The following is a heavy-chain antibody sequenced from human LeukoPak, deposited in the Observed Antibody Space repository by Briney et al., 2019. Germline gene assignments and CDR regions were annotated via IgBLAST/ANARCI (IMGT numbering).Heavy chain of an antibody. V-gene: IGHV4-4*02. J-gene: IGHJ4*02. Sequence: PSETLSLTCAVSGGSISSSNWWSWVRPPPGKGLVCIGEIYHSRSTNYNPYLKSRVTISVDKSKNHFALKPSSVTAADTAVYYCAGHTTGYYFDYWGQGTLVTVSS. CDR2: IYHSRST. D-gene: IGHD3-9*01. CDR1: GGSISSSNW. CDR3: AGHTTGYYFDY.